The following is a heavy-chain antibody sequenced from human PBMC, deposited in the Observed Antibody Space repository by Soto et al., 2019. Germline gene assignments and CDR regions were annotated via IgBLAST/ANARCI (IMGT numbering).Heavy chain of an antibody. CDR1: GDRFTNYA. CDR3: ARDRADRGFDY. Sequence: QVQLEQSGAEVKKPGSSVKVSCTASGDRFTNYAISWVRQAPGQGLEWVGTVLPVLGTTNYAQKLRGRVTITADESTSTAYMELGSLRSEDTAIYYCARDRADRGFDYWGQGTLVTVSS. V-gene: IGHV1-69*18. J-gene: IGHJ4*02. D-gene: IGHD3-10*01. CDR2: VLPVLGTT.